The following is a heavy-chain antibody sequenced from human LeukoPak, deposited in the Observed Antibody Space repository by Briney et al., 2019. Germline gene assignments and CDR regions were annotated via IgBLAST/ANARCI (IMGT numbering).Heavy chain of an antibody. J-gene: IGHJ6*04. V-gene: IGHV3-33*01. Sequence: PGGSLRLSCAASGFTFSSYGMHWVRQAPGKGLEWVAVIWYDGSNKYYADSVKGRFTISRDNSKNTLYLQMNSLRAEDTAVYYCARRGRIAAAGTNYYYGMDVWGKGTTVTVPS. D-gene: IGHD6-13*01. CDR2: IWYDGSNK. CDR1: GFTFSSYG. CDR3: ARRGRIAAAGTNYYYGMDV.